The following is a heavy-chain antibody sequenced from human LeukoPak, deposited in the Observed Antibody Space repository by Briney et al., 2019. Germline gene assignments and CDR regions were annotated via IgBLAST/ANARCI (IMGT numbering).Heavy chain of an antibody. CDR1: GFTFSSYE. CDR3: ASRGVVVTATDFDY. J-gene: IGHJ4*02. D-gene: IGHD2-21*02. Sequence: GESLRLSCAASGFTFSSYEMNWVRQAPGKGLEWVSYITGSGSTIYYADSVKGRFTISRDNAKNTLYLQMNSLRTEDTAMYYCASRGVVVTATDFDYWGQGTLVTVSS. CDR2: ITGSGSTI. V-gene: IGHV3-48*03.